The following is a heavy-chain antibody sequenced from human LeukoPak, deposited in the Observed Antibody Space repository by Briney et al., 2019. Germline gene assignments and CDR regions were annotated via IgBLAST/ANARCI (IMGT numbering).Heavy chain of an antibody. CDR1: GFTFSSYA. J-gene: IGHJ4*02. Sequence: GRSLRLSCAASGFTFSSYAMHWVRQAPGKGLEWVGRIRSKANSYATAYAASVKGRFTISRDDSKNTAYLQMNSLKTEDTAVYYCTRHRPGYSSGWNFDYWGQGTLVTVSS. CDR3: TRHRPGYSSGWNFDY. CDR2: IRSKANSYAT. D-gene: IGHD6-19*01. V-gene: IGHV3-73*01.